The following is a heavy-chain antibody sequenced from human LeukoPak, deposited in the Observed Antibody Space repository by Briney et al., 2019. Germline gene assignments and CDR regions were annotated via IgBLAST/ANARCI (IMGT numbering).Heavy chain of an antibody. D-gene: IGHD5-18*01. Sequence: PGGSLRLSCAASGFTFSSYGMHWVRQAPGKGLEWVAFIRYDGSNKYYADSVKGRFTISRDNSKNTLYLQMNSLRAGDTAVYCCARGLGRTTMVTRGGVRFDYWGQGTLVIVSS. CDR3: ARGLGRTTMVTRGGVRFDY. CDR1: GFTFSSYG. CDR2: IRYDGSNK. J-gene: IGHJ4*02. V-gene: IGHV3-30*02.